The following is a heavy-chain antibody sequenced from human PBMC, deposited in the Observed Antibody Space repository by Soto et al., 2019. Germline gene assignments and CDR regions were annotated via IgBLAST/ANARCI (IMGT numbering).Heavy chain of an antibody. CDR1: GFTFSSYW. V-gene: IGHV3-74*03. D-gene: IGHD2-2*01. Sequence: EVQLVESGGGLVQPGGSLRLSCAASGFTFSSYWMHWVRQAPGKGLVWVSRINSDGSSTTYADSVKGRFTISRDNAKNTLYLQMNSLRAEDTAVYYCARVETCSSTSCYSVFDCWGQGTLVTVSS. J-gene: IGHJ4*02. CDR2: INSDGSST. CDR3: ARVETCSSTSCYSVFDC.